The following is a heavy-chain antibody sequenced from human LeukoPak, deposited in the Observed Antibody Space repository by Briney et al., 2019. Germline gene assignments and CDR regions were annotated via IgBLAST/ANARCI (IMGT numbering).Heavy chain of an antibody. CDR2: IYHSGST. J-gene: IGHJ2*01. D-gene: IGHD4-17*01. CDR1: GGSISSSNW. CDR3: ARVYGDYRNWYFDL. V-gene: IGHV4-4*02. Sequence: SETLSLTCAVSGGSISSSNWWSWVRQPPGKGLEWIGEIYHSGSTNYNPSLKSRVTISVDTSKNQFSLKLSSVTAADTAVYYCARVYGDYRNWYFDLWGRGTLVTVSS.